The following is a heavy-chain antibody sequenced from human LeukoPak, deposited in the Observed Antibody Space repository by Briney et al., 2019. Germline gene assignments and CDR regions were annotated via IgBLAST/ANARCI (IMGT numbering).Heavy chain of an antibody. Sequence: PGGSLRHSCAASGFTFSNYWMLWVRQAPGKGLVWVSRINTDGSSTSYADSVKGRFTISRDYAKNTLYLQMSSLRAEDTAVYYCARGAVTPHYYYYYMDVWGKGTTVTVSS. J-gene: IGHJ6*03. D-gene: IGHD4-11*01. V-gene: IGHV3-74*01. CDR2: INTDGSST. CDR3: ARGAVTPHYYYYYMDV. CDR1: GFTFSNYW.